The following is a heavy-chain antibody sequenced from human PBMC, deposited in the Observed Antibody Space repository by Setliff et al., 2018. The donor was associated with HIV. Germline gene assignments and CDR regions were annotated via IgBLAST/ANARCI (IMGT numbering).Heavy chain of an antibody. CDR3: ARDNLTATTVTTYHYYYMDI. CDR2: IYSSGST. CDR1: GGSISDHY. J-gene: IGHJ6*03. V-gene: IGHV4-4*07. D-gene: IGHD4-17*01. Sequence: KSSETLSLTCTVSGGSISDHYWNWIRRPAGKGLEWIGRIYSSGSTDYSPSLKSRLTLSVDTSKNQFSLKLNSVTAADTAVYYCARDNLTATTVTTYHYYYMDIWGKGTTVTVSS.